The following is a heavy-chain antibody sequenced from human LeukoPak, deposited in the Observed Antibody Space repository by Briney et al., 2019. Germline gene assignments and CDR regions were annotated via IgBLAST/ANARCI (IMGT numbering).Heavy chain of an antibody. V-gene: IGHV4-39*01. D-gene: IGHD2-15*01. CDR3: ARLVVAPTYYFDY. CDR1: CGSISSSSYY. J-gene: IGHJ4*02. CDR2: IYYSGST. Sequence: SETLSLTCTVSCGSISSSSYYWGWLRQPPGTGREWIWSIYYSGSTYYNPSLKSRVTISVDTPKNQFSLKLSSVTAADTAVYYCARLVVAPTYYFDYWGQGTLVTVSS.